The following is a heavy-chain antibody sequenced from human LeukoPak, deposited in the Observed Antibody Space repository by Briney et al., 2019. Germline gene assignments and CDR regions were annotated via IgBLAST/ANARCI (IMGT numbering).Heavy chain of an antibody. J-gene: IGHJ4*02. Sequence: ASVTVSCKASGYTFTTYGVSWVRQAPGQGLEWMGWISPYSGDTKYAQNFQGRVTMTTDTSTSTAYMELRSLRSDDTAVYYCTRGGDMIRYWGQGTLVTGSS. CDR3: TRGGDMIRY. CDR1: GYTFTTYG. V-gene: IGHV1-18*01. D-gene: IGHD2-21*01. CDR2: ISPYSGDT.